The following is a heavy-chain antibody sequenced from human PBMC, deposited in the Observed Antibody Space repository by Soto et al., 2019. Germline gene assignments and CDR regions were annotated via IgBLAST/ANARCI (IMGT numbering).Heavy chain of an antibody. Sequence: PSETMSLTCSVPGGALSSYYWSWVRQPAGQGLEWIGRVFSSGSTNYNASLKSRVTMSIDTSKNEVSLTLRSVTAADTAVYYCARVAFSYFGRDVWGPGTTVTVSS. V-gene: IGHV4-4*07. J-gene: IGHJ6*02. D-gene: IGHD3-3*02. CDR1: GGALSSYY. CDR2: VFSSGST. CDR3: ARVAFSYFGRDV.